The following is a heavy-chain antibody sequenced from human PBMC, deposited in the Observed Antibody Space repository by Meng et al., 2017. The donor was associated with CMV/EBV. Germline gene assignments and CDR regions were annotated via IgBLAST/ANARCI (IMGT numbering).Heavy chain of an antibody. J-gene: IGHJ4*02. Sequence: SETLSLTCTVSGGSISSSSYYWGWIRQPPGKGLEWIGSIYYSGSTYYNPPLKSRVTISVDTSKNQFSLKLSSVTAADTAVYYCRVYSSGWYYFDYWGQGTLVTVSS. CDR2: IYYSGST. D-gene: IGHD6-19*01. CDR1: GGSISSSSYY. V-gene: IGHV4-39*07. CDR3: RVYSSGWYYFDY.